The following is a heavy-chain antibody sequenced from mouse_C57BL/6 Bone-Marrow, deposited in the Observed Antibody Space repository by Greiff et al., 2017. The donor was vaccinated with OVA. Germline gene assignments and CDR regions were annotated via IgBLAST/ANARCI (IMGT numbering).Heavy chain of an antibody. Sequence: QVQLQQSGAELVRPGTSVKVSCKASGYAFTNYLIEWVKQRPGQGLEWIGVINPGSGGTNYNEKFKGKATLTADTSSSTAYLQLSSLTSEDSAVYFCARWWLRKGGFFNYWGQGTTLTVSS. V-gene: IGHV1-54*01. J-gene: IGHJ2*01. CDR2: INPGSGGT. D-gene: IGHD2-2*01. CDR1: GYAFTNYL. CDR3: ARWWLRKGGFFNY.